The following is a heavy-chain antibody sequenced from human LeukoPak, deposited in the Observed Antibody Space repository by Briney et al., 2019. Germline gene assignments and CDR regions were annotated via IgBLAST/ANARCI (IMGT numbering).Heavy chain of an antibody. CDR3: AKEGDAYDSYYYYYMDV. J-gene: IGHJ6*03. CDR2: KWHDGSNK. D-gene: IGHD3-16*01. CDR1: GFTFSSFG. Sequence: GGSLRLSCAASGFTFSSFGMQWVRQAPGKGLEWVAVKWHDGSNKNYADSVKGRFTISRDNSKNTLYLLMDSLRAEDTAVYYCAKEGDAYDSYYYYYMDVWGKGTTVTVSS. V-gene: IGHV3-33*06.